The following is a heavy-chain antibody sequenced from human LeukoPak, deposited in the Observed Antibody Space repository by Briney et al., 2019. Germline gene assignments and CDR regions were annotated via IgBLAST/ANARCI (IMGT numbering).Heavy chain of an antibody. CDR3: ARGLAANDYTLPDY. CDR2: INPNSGGT. Sequence: ASVKVSCKASGYTFTGYYMHWVRQAPGQGLEWMGWINPNSGGTNYAQKFQGRVTMTRNTSISTAYMELSSLRSEDTAVYYCARGLAANDYTLPDYWGQGTLVTVSS. CDR1: GYTFTGYY. V-gene: IGHV1-2*02. J-gene: IGHJ4*02. D-gene: IGHD1-1*01.